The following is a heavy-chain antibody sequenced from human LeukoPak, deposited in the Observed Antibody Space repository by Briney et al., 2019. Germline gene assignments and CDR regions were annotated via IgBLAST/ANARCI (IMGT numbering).Heavy chain of an antibody. Sequence: GRSLRLSCAASGFTFSSYAMHWVRQAPGKGLEWVAVISYDGSNKYYADSVKGRFTISRDNSKNTLYLQMNSLRAEDTAVYYCARDHDWEIFDYWGQGTLVTVSS. J-gene: IGHJ4*02. V-gene: IGHV3-30-3*01. D-gene: IGHD3-9*01. CDR1: GFTFSSYA. CDR3: ARDHDWEIFDY. CDR2: ISYDGSNK.